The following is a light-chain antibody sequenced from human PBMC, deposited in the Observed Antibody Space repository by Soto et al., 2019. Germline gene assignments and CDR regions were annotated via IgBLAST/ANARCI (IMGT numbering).Light chain of an antibody. Sequence: DIQMAQSPSSLAASVGDRVTISCRASQSISIYLNWYQLKPGKAPKVLIFDASTLDGGVPSRFSGRRSGTDFTLTISSLQPSDFATYYCQQYNTYPLTFGGGTKVDIK. V-gene: IGKV1-5*01. J-gene: IGKJ4*01. CDR2: DAS. CDR1: QSISIY. CDR3: QQYNTYPLT.